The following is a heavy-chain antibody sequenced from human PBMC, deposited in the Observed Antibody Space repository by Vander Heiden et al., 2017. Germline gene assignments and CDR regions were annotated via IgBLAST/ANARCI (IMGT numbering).Heavy chain of an antibody. CDR1: GFTVSNAG. J-gene: IGHJ4*02. CDR3: TSRGYSGYDSY. V-gene: IGHV3-15*07. D-gene: IGHD5-12*01. CDR2: IKSKIDGGTT. Sequence: EVQLVASGGGLVKPGGSLRLSCAASGFTVSNAGMNWVRQAPGKGLEWVGNIKSKIDGGTTDYAAPVKGRFTISRDDSKNTLYLQVNSLKTEDTAVYYCTSRGYSGYDSYWGQGTLVTVSS.